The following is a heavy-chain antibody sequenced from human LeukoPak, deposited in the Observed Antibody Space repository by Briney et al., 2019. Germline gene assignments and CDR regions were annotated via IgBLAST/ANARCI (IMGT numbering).Heavy chain of an antibody. Sequence: PGGSLKLSCAASGFTFSGSAMHWVRQASGKGLEWVGRIRSKANSYATAYAASMKGRFTVSRDDSKNTAYLHMNSLRAEDTAVCYCARAKPKNMVRGLIMRRESRYYFDYWGQGTLVTVSS. D-gene: IGHD3-10*01. CDR1: GFTFSGSA. J-gene: IGHJ4*02. CDR3: ARAKPKNMVRGLIMRRESRYYFDY. V-gene: IGHV3-73*01. CDR2: IRSKANSYAT.